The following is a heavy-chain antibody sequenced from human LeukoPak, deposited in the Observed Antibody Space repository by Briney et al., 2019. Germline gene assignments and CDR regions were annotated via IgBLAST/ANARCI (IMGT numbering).Heavy chain of an antibody. Sequence: GGSLRLSCVASGFNFNTYWMTWVRQAPGKGLEWVANIKQDGSDKYYVDSVKGRFTISRDNAKSSLSLQMNSLRVEDTAVYYCARGDSGSYYSGYWGQGTLVTVSS. D-gene: IGHD1-26*01. V-gene: IGHV3-7*01. J-gene: IGHJ4*02. CDR2: IKQDGSDK. CDR1: GFNFNTYW. CDR3: ARGDSGSYYSGY.